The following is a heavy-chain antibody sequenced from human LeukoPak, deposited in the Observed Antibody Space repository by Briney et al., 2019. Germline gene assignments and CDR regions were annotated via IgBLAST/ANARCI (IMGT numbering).Heavy chain of an antibody. CDR3: AKDRYGDLNWFDP. D-gene: IGHD4-17*01. Sequence: PGGSLRLSCAASGFTFSSYGMHWVRQAPGKGLEWVAFIRYDGSNKYYADSVKGRVTISRDNSKRTLHLEMNSLGAEDTAVYYCAKDRYGDLNWFDPCGLGTLLTVSS. CDR1: GFTFSSYG. J-gene: IGHJ5*02. V-gene: IGHV3-30*02. CDR2: IRYDGSNK.